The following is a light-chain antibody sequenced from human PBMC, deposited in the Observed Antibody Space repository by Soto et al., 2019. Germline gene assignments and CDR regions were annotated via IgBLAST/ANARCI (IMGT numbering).Light chain of an antibody. J-gene: IGLJ1*01. V-gene: IGLV2-11*01. Sequence: QSVLTQPASVSGSPGQSITISCSGTSSDIGSYNHVAWYQQFPGKSPKLMIYDVTKRPSGVRDRFSASKSGNTASLTISGLQAEDEADYYCCSYAGSYTYVFGTGTKVTVL. CDR2: DVT. CDR3: CSYAGSYTYV. CDR1: SSDIGSYNH.